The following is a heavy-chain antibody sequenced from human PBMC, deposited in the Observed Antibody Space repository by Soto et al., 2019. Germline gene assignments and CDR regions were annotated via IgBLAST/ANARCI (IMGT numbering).Heavy chain of an antibody. V-gene: IGHV1-18*01. J-gene: IGHJ6*02. CDR2: ISAYNGNT. CDR1: GYTFTSYG. CDR3: ARRTYYDFWSGYYYYGMDV. Sequence: GASVKVCCEASGYTFTSYGISWVRRAPGQELEWMGWISAYNGNTNYAQKLQGRVTMTTDTSTSTAYMELRSLRSDDTAVYYCARRTYYDFWSGYYYYGMDVWGQGTTVTVSS. D-gene: IGHD3-3*01.